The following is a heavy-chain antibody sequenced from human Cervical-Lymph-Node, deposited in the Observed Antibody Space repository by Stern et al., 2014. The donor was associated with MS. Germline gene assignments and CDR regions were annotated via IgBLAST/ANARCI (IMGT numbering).Heavy chain of an antibody. CDR1: GYTFTSYW. Sequence: VQLVQSGPEVKRPGESLKISCQASGYTFTSYWIGWVRQMPGKGLEWIAIIFPGGSDIRYTPSFQGQVTISADNSSSTAYLQWNNLKASDTAIYYCARQRYFDYWGQGTLVTVSS. CDR2: IFPGGSDI. CDR3: ARQRYFDY. V-gene: IGHV5-51*01. J-gene: IGHJ4*02.